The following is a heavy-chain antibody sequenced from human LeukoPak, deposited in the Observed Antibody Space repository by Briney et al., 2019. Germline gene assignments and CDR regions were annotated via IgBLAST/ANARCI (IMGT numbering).Heavy chain of an antibody. CDR3: ARSHYYDSSGHFDY. J-gene: IGHJ4*02. D-gene: IGHD3-22*01. CDR2: IIPIFGTA. V-gene: IGHV1-69*05. Sequence: RIIPIFGTANYAQKFQGRVTITTDESTSTAYMELSSLRSEDTAVYYCARSHYYDSSGHFDYWGQGTLVTVSS.